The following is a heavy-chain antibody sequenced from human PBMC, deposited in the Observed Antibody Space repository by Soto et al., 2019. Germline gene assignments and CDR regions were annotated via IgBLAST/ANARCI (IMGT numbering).Heavy chain of an antibody. D-gene: IGHD3-22*01. CDR2: ISAYNGNT. Sequence: QVQLVQSGAEVKKPGASVKVSCKASGYTFTSYGISWVRQAPGQGLEWMGWISAYNGNTNYAQKLQGRVTXXTXTXMSTAYMELRSLRSDDTAVYYCARGYYYDSSGFLDYWGQGTLVTVSS. V-gene: IGHV1-18*01. J-gene: IGHJ4*02. CDR1: GYTFTSYG. CDR3: ARGYYYDSSGFLDY.